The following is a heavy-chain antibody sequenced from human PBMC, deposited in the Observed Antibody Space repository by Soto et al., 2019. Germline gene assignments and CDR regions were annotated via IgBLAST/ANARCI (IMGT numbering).Heavy chain of an antibody. CDR3: ARDYYGSGSYGAWFDP. CDR1: GGSISSGGYS. J-gene: IGHJ5*02. Sequence: QLQLQESGSGLVKPSQTLSLTCAVSGGSISSGGYSWSWIRQPPGKGLEWIGYIYHSGSTYYNPSLKSRVTISVDRSKNQFSLKLSSVTAADTAVYYCARDYYGSGSYGAWFDPWGQGTLVTVSS. D-gene: IGHD3-10*01. CDR2: IYHSGST. V-gene: IGHV4-30-2*01.